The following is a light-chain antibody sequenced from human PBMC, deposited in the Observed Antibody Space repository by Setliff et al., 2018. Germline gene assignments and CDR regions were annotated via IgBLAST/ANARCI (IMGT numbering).Light chain of an antibody. CDR1: SSDVGGYNY. Sequence: QSALAQPASVPGSPGQSITISCTGTSSDVGGYNYVSWYQQHPGKAPKLMIYGVSSRPSGVSNRFSGSKSDNTASLTISGLQTEDEADYYCGSYTSTSTLFVFGSGTKVTVL. CDR3: GSYTSTSTLFV. V-gene: IGLV2-14*01. J-gene: IGLJ1*01. CDR2: GVS.